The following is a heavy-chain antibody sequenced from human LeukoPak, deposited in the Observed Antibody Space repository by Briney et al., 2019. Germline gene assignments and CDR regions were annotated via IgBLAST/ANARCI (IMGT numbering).Heavy chain of an antibody. D-gene: IGHD3-10*02. J-gene: IGHJ6*04. CDR3: AELGITMIGGV. CDR1: GFTFSSSE. V-gene: IGHV3-48*03. CDR2: ISDSGSTI. Sequence: EGSLRLSCAASGFTFSSSEMNWVRQAPGKGLEWVSYISDSGSTIYYADSVKGRFTISRDNAKNSLYLQMNSLRAEDTAVYYCAELGITMIGGVWGKGTTVTISS.